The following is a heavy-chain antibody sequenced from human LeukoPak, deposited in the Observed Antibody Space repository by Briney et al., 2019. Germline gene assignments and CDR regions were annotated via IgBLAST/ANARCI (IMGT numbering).Heavy chain of an antibody. CDR3: AIKMVRGSYGILDY. CDR1: GGTFSSYA. V-gene: IGHV1-69*05. J-gene: IGHJ4*02. D-gene: IGHD1-26*01. Sequence: ASVKVSCKASGGTFSSYAISWVRQAPGQGLEWMGRIIPIFGTANYAQKFQGRVTITTDESTSTAYMELSSLRSEDTAVYYCAIKMVRGSYGILDYWGQGTLVTVSS. CDR2: IIPIFGTA.